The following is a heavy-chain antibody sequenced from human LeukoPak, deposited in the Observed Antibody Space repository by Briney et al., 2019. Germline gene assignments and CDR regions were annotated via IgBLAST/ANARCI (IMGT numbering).Heavy chain of an antibody. V-gene: IGHV4-30-4*01. CDR3: AREGRDFWSGSRGWFDP. J-gene: IGHJ5*02. Sequence: PSETLSLTCTVSTGSISSDGYYWSWIRQPPGKGLEWIGYIHYSGSTFYNPSLKSRITISVDTSKNQFSLRLSSVTAADTAVYYCAREGRDFWSGSRGWFDPWGQRTLVTVSS. CDR2: IHYSGST. D-gene: IGHD3-3*01. CDR1: TGSISSDGYY.